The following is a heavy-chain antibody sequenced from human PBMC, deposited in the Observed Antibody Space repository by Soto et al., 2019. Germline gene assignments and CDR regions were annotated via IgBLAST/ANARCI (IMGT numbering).Heavy chain of an antibody. CDR3: ARPSSYCSSTSCDDYYYYGLAV. Sequence: GESLKISCKGSGYSFTSYWIGWVRQMPGKGLEWMGIIYPGDSDTRYSPSFQGQVTISADKSISTAYLQWSSLKASDTAMYYCARPSSYCSSTSCDDYYYYGLAVWGQGTTVTVSS. V-gene: IGHV5-51*01. J-gene: IGHJ6*02. CDR1: GYSFTSYW. D-gene: IGHD2-2*01. CDR2: IYPGDSDT.